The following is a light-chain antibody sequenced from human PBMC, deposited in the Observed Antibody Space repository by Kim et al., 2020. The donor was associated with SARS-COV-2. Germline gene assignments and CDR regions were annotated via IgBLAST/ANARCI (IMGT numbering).Light chain of an antibody. Sequence: AQGQTARSTCGADKMGAKSVHWYHQKPGQAPVLVMSFNNDRPSGTPERFSGSNSGNTATLIITGVEAADEADYYCQVWDSSSDRYVFGTGTKVTVL. J-gene: IGLJ1*01. CDR2: FNN. V-gene: IGLV3-21*01. CDR1: KMGAKS. CDR3: QVWDSSSDRYV.